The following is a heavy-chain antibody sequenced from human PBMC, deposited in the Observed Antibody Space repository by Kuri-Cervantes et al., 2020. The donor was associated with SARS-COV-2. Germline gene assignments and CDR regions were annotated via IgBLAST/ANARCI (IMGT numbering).Heavy chain of an antibody. CDR1: GGSISSYY. CDR3: ARSTSYWYFDL. CDR2: IYTSGST. Sequence: ESLKISCTVSGGSISSYYWSWIRQPAGKGLEWIGRIYTSGSTNYNPSLKSRVTTSVDTSKNQFSLKLSSVTAADTAVYYCARSTSYWYFDLWGRGTLVTVSS. J-gene: IGHJ2*01. D-gene: IGHD2-2*01. V-gene: IGHV4-4*07.